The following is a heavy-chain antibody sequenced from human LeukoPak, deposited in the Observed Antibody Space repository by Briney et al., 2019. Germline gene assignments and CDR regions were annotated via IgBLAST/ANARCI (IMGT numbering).Heavy chain of an antibody. J-gene: IGHJ6*03. CDR3: ARDYYGSGSGFYYMDV. CDR1: GGTFSSYA. CDR2: IIPIFGTA. Sequence: GASVKVSCKASGGTFSSYAISWVRQAPGQGLEWMGGIIPIFGTANYAQKFQGRVTITTDESTSTAYMELSSLRSEDTAVYYCARDYYGSGSGFYYMDVWGKGTTVTVSS. D-gene: IGHD3-10*01. V-gene: IGHV1-69*05.